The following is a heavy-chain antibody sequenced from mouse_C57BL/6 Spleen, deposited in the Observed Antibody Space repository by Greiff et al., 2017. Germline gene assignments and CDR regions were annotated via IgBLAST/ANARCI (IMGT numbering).Heavy chain of an antibody. CDR1: GYTFTSYW. J-gene: IGHJ2*01. CDR2: IDPSDSYT. V-gene: IGHV1-50*01. CDR3: ARSNMRNYFDY. Sequence: VQLQQPGAELVKPGASVKLSCKASGYTFTSYWMQWVKQRPGQGLEWIGEIDPSDSYTNYNQKFTGKATLTVDTSSSTAYMQLSSLTSEDSAVYYCARSNMRNYFDYWGQGTTLTVSS.